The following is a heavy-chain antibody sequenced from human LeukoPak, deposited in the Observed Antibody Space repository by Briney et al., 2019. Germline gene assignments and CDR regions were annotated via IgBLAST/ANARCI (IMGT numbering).Heavy chain of an antibody. CDR1: GGTFSSYA. CDR3: AMGLAAAGNHYYYGMDV. V-gene: IGHV1-69*04. D-gene: IGHD6-13*01. J-gene: IGHJ6*02. Sequence: GSSVKVSCKASGGTFSSYAISWVRQAPGQGLEWMGRIIPIFGIANYAQKLQGRVTITADKSTSTAYMELSSLRSEDTAVYYCAMGLAAAGNHYYYGMDVWGQGTTVTVSS. CDR2: IIPIFGIA.